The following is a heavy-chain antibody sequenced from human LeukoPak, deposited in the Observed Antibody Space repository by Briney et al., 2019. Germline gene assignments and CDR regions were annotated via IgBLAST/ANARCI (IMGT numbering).Heavy chain of an antibody. J-gene: IGHJ4*02. V-gene: IGHV4-59*01. Sequence: SETLSLTCTVSGGSISSYYWSWIRQPPGKGLEWIGYIYYSGSTNYDPSLKSRVTISVDTSKNQFSLKLSSVTAADTAVYYCARGRDGYNMDWGQGTLVTVSS. D-gene: IGHD5-24*01. CDR1: GGSISSYY. CDR3: ARGRDGYNMD. CDR2: IYYSGST.